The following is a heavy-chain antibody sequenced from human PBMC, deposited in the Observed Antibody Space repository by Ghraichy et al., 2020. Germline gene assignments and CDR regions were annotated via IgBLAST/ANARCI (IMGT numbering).Heavy chain of an antibody. CDR3: ARDGPPTSDCSSTSCYVGDYYYYGMDV. J-gene: IGHJ6*02. CDR1: GFTFSSYW. D-gene: IGHD2-2*01. CDR2: IKQDGSEK. Sequence: GGSLRLSCAASGFTFSSYWMSWVRQAPGKGLEWVANIKQDGSEKYYVDSVKGRFTISRDNAKNSLYLQMNSLRAEDTAVYYCARDGPPTSDCSSTSCYVGDYYYYGMDVWGQGTTVTVSS. V-gene: IGHV3-7*01.